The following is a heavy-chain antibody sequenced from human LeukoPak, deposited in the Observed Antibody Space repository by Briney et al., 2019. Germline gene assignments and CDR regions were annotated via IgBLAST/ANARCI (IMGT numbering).Heavy chain of an antibody. V-gene: IGHV1-18*01. D-gene: IGHD2-2*01. CDR3: ARDGEVRQGHCSTTSCPVDY. Sequence: ASVKVSCKASGYTFISYGISWVRQAPGQGLEWMGWISAYKGNTNYAQKVQGRVTMTTDTSTSTAYMELSSLRSEDTAVYYCARDGEVRQGHCSTTSCPVDYWGQGTLITVSS. CDR1: GYTFISYG. J-gene: IGHJ4*02. CDR2: ISAYKGNT.